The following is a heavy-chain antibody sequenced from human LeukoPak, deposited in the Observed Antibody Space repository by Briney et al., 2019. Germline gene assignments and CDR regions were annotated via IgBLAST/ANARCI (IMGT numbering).Heavy chain of an antibody. V-gene: IGHV3-30*18. Sequence: SGGPLRLSCAASGFTFSSYGMHWVRQAPGKGLEWVAVISYDGSNKYYADSVKGRFTISRDNSKNTLYLQMNSLRAEDTAVYYCAKDRDWYYFDYWGQGTLVTVSS. J-gene: IGHJ4*02. CDR1: GFTFSSYG. D-gene: IGHD5-24*01. CDR3: AKDRDWYYFDY. CDR2: ISYDGSNK.